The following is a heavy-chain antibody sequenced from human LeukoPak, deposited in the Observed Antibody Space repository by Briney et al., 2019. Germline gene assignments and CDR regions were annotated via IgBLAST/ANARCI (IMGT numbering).Heavy chain of an antibody. CDR1: GFTFSSYW. J-gene: IGHJ5*02. Sequence: GGSLRLSCAASGFTFSSYWMHWVRQAPGKGLVWVSRINSDGSSTSYADSVKGRFTISRDNAKNTLYLQMNSLRAEDTAVYYCARDGRSSTSCYADWFDPWGQGTLVTVSP. CDR2: INSDGSST. V-gene: IGHV3-74*01. CDR3: ARDGRSSTSCYADWFDP. D-gene: IGHD2-2*01.